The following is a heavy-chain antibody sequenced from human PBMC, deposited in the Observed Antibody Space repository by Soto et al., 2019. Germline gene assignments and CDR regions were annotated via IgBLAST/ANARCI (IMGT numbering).Heavy chain of an antibody. J-gene: IGHJ4*02. CDR1: GFNFRSYE. D-gene: IGHD3-22*01. CDR2: ISTSGNTM. CDR3: ARGSDYYDSSGADFDY. V-gene: IGHV3-48*03. Sequence: VGSLRLSGAASGFNFRSYELNWVRQAPGKGLEWVSYISTSGNTMYYADSVKGRFTISRDNTKNSLYLQMKSLRAEDTAVYYCARGSDYYDSSGADFDYWGQGTLVTVSS.